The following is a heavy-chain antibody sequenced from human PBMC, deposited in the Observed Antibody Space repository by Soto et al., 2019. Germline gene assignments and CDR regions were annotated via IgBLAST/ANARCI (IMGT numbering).Heavy chain of an antibody. V-gene: IGHV1-18*01. D-gene: IGHD6-13*01. Sequence: QVQLVQSGAEVKKPGASVKVSCKASGYTFTSYGISWVRQAPGQGLEWMGWISAYNGNTNYAQKLQGRVTMTTDTTTSKAYMELRSLRADDTAVYSCARDEPRSSYWYFDLWGRGTLVTVAS. CDR3: ARDEPRSSYWYFDL. CDR1: GYTFTSYG. CDR2: ISAYNGNT. J-gene: IGHJ2*01.